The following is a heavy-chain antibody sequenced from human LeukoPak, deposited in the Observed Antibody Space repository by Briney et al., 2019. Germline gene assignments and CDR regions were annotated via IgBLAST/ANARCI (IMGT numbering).Heavy chain of an antibody. CDR3: ARDSHF. V-gene: IGHV3-53*01. Sequence: PGGSLRLSCAASGFTFSSYGMHWVRQAPGKGLEWVSVIHSGGSTYYADSVKGRFTISRDDSKNTLYLQMNSLRAEDTAVYYCARDSHFWGQGTLVTVSS. CDR1: GFTFSSYG. CDR2: IHSGGST. J-gene: IGHJ4*02.